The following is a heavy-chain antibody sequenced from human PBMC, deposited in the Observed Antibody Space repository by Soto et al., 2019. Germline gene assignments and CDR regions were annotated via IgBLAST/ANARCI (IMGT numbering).Heavy chain of an antibody. Sequence: ASVKVSCKVSGYTLTELSMHWVRQAPGKGLEWMGGFDPEDGETIYAQKFQGRVTMTEDTSTDSAYMELSSLRSEDTAVYYCATDLLSAISSGYWGQRTLVTVSS. CDR1: GYTLTELS. CDR2: FDPEDGET. CDR3: ATDLLSAISSGY. J-gene: IGHJ4*02. V-gene: IGHV1-24*01. D-gene: IGHD6-25*01.